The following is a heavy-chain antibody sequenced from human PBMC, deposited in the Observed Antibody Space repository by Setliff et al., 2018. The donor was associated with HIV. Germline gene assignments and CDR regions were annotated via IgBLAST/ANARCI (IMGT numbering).Heavy chain of an antibody. Sequence: PSETLSLTCAVYTESLTRYDWAWIRQSPEKGLEWTGEIDDSGSIIYNPSLQSRVTMSVDTSKNQFSLKVRSLTVADTVLYYCARVKSIKTTLVRLWPRFDLWGQGTQVTVSS. D-gene: IGHD3-10*01. CDR2: IDDSGSI. CDR1: TESLTRYD. CDR3: ARVKSIKTTLVRLWPRFDL. V-gene: IGHV4-34*01. J-gene: IGHJ5*02.